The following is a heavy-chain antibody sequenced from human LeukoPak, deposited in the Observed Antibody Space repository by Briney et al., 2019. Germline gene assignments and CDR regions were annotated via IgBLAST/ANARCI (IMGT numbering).Heavy chain of an antibody. D-gene: IGHD3-10*01. V-gene: IGHV1-8*01. CDR2: MNPNSDNT. J-gene: IGHJ4*02. Sequence: ASVNVSCKASGYTFTSYDINWVRQATGQGLEWMGWMNPNSDNTVYAQKFQGRVTMTRNTSISTAYMELSSLRSEDTAVYYCARGRRDSRQFDYWGQGTLVTVSS. CDR3: ARGRRDSRQFDY. CDR1: GYTFTSYD.